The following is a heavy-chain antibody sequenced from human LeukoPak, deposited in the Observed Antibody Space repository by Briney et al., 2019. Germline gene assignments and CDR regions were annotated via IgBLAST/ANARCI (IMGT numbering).Heavy chain of an antibody. CDR2: IWYDGSNK. V-gene: IGHV3-33*01. CDR3: ARAGSRDGYNWFDY. Sequence: GGSLRLSCAASGFTFSSYGMHWVRQAPGKGLEWVAVIWYDGSNKCYADSVKGRFTISRDNSKNTLYLQMNSLRAEDTAAYYCARAGSRDGYNWFDYWGQGTLVTVSS. CDR1: GFTFSSYG. J-gene: IGHJ4*02. D-gene: IGHD5-24*01.